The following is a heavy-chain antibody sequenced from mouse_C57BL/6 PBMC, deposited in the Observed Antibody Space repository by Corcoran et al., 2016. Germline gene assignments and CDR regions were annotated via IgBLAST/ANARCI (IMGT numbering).Heavy chain of an antibody. Sequence: EVQLQQSGAELVKPGPSVKLSCTASGFNIKDYYMHWVKQRTEQGLEWIGRIDPEDGETKYAPKFQGKDTITADTYSNKEYLQLSSMTSDDTAVYYCAPIQGYAIDYWGQGASVTVSS. V-gene: IGHV14-2*01. CDR2: IDPEDGET. J-gene: IGHJ4*01. CDR3: APIQGYAIDY. CDR1: GFNIKDYY.